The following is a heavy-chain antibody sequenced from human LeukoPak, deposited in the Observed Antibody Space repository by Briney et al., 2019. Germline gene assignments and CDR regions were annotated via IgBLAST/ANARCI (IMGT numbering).Heavy chain of an antibody. CDR2: IDTSGST. J-gene: IGHJ3*02. CDR3: ARAYSSSWLSAFDI. D-gene: IGHD6-13*01. V-gene: IGHV4-4*09. CDR1: GGSISSYY. Sequence: PSETLSLTCTVSGGSISSYYWSWIRQPPGKGLEWIGYIDTSGSTNHNPSLKSQVTISSDTSKNQFSLKLSSVTAADTAVYYRARAYSSSWLSAFDIWGQGTMVTVSS.